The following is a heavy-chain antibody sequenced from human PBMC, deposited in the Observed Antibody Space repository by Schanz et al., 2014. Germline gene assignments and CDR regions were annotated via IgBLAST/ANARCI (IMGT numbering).Heavy chain of an antibody. J-gene: IGHJ4*02. D-gene: IGHD3-22*01. V-gene: IGHV3-30*02. CDR1: RFAFSNCG. CDR3: AKEDRNHNSDYVY. Sequence: QAQLVESGGGVVQPGGSLRLSCAASRFAFSNCGMHWVRQAPGKGLEWVAFIRYDGSSKYYADSVRGRFTISRDDSKNTLYLQMNSLRPEDTAVYYCAKEDRNHNSDYVYWGQGTLVTVSS. CDR2: IRYDGSSK.